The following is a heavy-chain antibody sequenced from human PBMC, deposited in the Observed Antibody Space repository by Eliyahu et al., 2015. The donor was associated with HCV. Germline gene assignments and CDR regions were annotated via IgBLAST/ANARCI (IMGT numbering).Heavy chain of an antibody. D-gene: IGHD6-19*01. V-gene: IGHV3-43*01. J-gene: IGHJ4*02. Sequence: EVQLVESGGVVVQPGGSLRLSCAAPXXTFDDYTMHWVRQAPGKGLEWVSLISWDGGSTYYADSVKGRFTISRDNSKNSLYLQMNSLRTEDTALYYCAKEPDKLYSSGWPDYWGQGTLVTVSS. CDR2: ISWDGGST. CDR3: AKEPDKLYSSGWPDY. CDR1: XXTFDDYT.